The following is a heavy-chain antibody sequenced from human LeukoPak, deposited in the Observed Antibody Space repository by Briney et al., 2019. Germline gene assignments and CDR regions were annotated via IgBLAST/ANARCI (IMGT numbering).Heavy chain of an antibody. Sequence: PGGSLRLSCAASGFTFSSYGMHWVRQAPGKGLEWVAFIRYDGSNKYYADSVKGRFTISRDNSKNTLYLHVNSLRPEDTAVYYCAKDWRRELSYFDYWGQGTLVTVSS. CDR2: IRYDGSNK. D-gene: IGHD3-16*02. J-gene: IGHJ4*02. CDR3: AKDWRRELSYFDY. V-gene: IGHV3-30*02. CDR1: GFTFSSYG.